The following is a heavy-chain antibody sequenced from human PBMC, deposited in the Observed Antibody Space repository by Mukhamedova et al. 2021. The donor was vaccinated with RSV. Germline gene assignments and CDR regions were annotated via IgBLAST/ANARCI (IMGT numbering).Heavy chain of an antibody. Sequence: MSWVRQAPGEGLEWVSLIYSGGSTSYADSVKGRFTISRDTSKNTVYLEMNSLRAEDTVVYYCARRRESAAIGYWGQGTLVTVSS. CDR3: ARRRESAAIGY. CDR2: IYSGGST. J-gene: IGHJ4*02. D-gene: IGHD2-2*02. V-gene: IGHV3-53*05.